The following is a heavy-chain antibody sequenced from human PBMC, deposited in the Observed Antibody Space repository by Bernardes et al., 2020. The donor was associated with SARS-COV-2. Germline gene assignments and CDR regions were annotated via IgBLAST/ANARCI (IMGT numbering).Heavy chain of an antibody. CDR2: IYSDGTT. V-gene: IGHV3-66*02. CDR1: GFTVSNKY. D-gene: IGHD6-19*01. Sequence: GRSLRLSCAASGFTVSNKYMTWVRQSPGKGLEWVSLIYSDGTTFFTDSVKGRFTIPSDNSKNTLYLQMNSLRVEDAAVYYCARGEAVTSIGVPIRGRWYFDHWGRGTQVSGSS. CDR3: ARGEAVTSIGVPIRGRWYFDH. J-gene: IGHJ2*01.